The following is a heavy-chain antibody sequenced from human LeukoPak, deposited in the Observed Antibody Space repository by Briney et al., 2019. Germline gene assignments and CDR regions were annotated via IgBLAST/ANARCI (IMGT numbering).Heavy chain of an antibody. CDR2: IYHSGST. CDR1: GYSISSGYY. Sequence: PSETLSLTCTVSGYSISSGYYWGWIRQPPGKGLEWIGSIYHSGSTYYNPSLKSRVTISVDTSKNQFSLKLSSVTAADTAVYYCARSYYDFWSGPIPGYFDYWGQGTLVTVSS. V-gene: IGHV4-38-2*02. J-gene: IGHJ4*02. CDR3: ARSYYDFWSGPIPGYFDY. D-gene: IGHD3-3*01.